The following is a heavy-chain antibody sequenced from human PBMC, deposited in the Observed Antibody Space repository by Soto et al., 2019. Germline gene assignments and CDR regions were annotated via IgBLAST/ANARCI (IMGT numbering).Heavy chain of an antibody. Sequence: GGSLRLSCAASGFTFSSYAMSWVRQAPGKGLEWVSAISGSGGSTYYADSVKGRFTISRDNSKNTLYLQMNSLRAEDTAVYYCAKDTGADYDRLTGYHPAPYYFDYRGQGTLVTVSS. J-gene: IGHJ4*02. CDR3: AKDTGADYDRLTGYHPAPYYFDY. CDR2: ISGSGGST. V-gene: IGHV3-23*01. D-gene: IGHD3-9*01. CDR1: GFTFSSYA.